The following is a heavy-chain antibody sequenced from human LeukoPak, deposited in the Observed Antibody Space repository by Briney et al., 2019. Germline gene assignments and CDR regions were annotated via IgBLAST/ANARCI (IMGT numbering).Heavy chain of an antibody. D-gene: IGHD3-3*01. CDR3: ARVPDFLSVYYTFDY. CDR2: ISGYNGNT. Sequence: ASVKVSCKASGYSLTSYGISWVRQAPGQGLEWMGWISGYNGNTKFAQKLQGRITMTTDTSTTTAYMELRSLRSDDMAVYYCARVPDFLSVYYTFDYWGQGSLVTVSS. CDR1: GYSLTSYG. J-gene: IGHJ4*02. V-gene: IGHV1-18*03.